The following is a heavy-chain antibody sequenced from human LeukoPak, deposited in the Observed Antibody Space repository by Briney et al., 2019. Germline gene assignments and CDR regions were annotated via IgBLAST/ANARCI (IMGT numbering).Heavy chain of an antibody. D-gene: IGHD5-18*01. V-gene: IGHV4-61*02. CDR1: GGSISSGSYY. Sequence: SETLSLTCTVSGGSISSGSYYWSWIRQPAGKGLEWIGRIYTSGSTNYNPSLKSRVTISVDTSKNQFSLKLSSVTAADTAVYYCARGYVDTGWFDPWGQGTLVTVSS. CDR2: IYTSGST. J-gene: IGHJ5*02. CDR3: ARGYVDTGWFDP.